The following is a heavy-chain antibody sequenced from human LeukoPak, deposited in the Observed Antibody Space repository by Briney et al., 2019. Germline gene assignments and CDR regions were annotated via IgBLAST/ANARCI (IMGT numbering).Heavy chain of an antibody. CDR2: ISSSSNYI. D-gene: IGHD3-9*01. Sequence: KAGGSLRLSCAASGFTFSSYSMNWVRQAPGKGLEWVSSISSSSNYIYYADSVKGRFTISRDNAKNSLNLQMNSLRAEDSAVYYCAKELYHHGLFDWLFDYWGQGTLVTVSS. J-gene: IGHJ4*02. V-gene: IGHV3-21*04. CDR1: GFTFSSYS. CDR3: AKELYHHGLFDWLFDY.